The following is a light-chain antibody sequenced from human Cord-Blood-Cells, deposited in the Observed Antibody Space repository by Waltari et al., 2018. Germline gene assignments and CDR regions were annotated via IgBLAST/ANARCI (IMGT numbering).Light chain of an antibody. CDR2: KAS. CDR1: QSISSW. V-gene: IGKV1-5*03. Sequence: DIQMTQSPSTLPASVGDRVTITCRASQSISSWLAWYQQKPGKAPKLLIYKASSLESGVPSRFSGSGSGTEFTLTISSLQPDDFATYYCQQYNSYLFGQGTKLEIK. CDR3: QQYNSYL. J-gene: IGKJ2*01.